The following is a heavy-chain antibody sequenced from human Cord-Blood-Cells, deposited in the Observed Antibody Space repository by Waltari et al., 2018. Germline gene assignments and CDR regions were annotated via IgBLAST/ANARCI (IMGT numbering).Heavy chain of an antibody. J-gene: IGHJ4*02. V-gene: IGHV3-30-3*01. D-gene: IGHD3-3*01. Sequence: QVQLVESGGGVVQPGRSLRLSCAASGFTFSSYAMHWVRQAPGKGLEWVAVISYDGSNKDYADSVEGRFTISRDNSKNTLYLQMNSLRAEDTAVYYCARDREYYDFWSGSFDYWGQGTLVTVSS. CDR1: GFTFSSYA. CDR3: ARDREYYDFWSGSFDY. CDR2: ISYDGSNK.